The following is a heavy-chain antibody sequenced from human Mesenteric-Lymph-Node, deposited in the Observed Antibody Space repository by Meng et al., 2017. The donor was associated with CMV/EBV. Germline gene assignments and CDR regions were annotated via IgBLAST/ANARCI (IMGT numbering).Heavy chain of an antibody. Sequence: GESLKISCAASGFTFSSYWMHWVRQAPGKGLVWLSHIINDERTTSYADSVRGRFTISRDNAKNTLYLQMSSLRDEDTAVYYCARGGGGFDHWGQGTLVTVSS. CDR1: GFTFSSYW. D-gene: IGHD3-16*01. J-gene: IGHJ4*02. CDR3: ARGGGGFDH. V-gene: IGHV3-74*01. CDR2: IINDERTT.